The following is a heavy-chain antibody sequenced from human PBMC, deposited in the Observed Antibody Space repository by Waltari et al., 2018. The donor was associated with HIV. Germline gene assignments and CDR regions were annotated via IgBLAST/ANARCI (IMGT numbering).Heavy chain of an antibody. CDR3: ARDLKYSSGWYSFDY. D-gene: IGHD6-19*01. V-gene: IGHV4-38-2*02. Sequence: QVQLQESGPGLVKPSETLSLTCTVSGYSISSGYYWGWIRQPPGKGLEWIGSIYHSGSTYYNPSLKSRVTISVDTSKNQFSLKLSSVTAADTAVYYCARDLKYSSGWYSFDYWGQGTLVTVSS. CDR1: GYSISSGYY. J-gene: IGHJ4*02. CDR2: IYHSGST.